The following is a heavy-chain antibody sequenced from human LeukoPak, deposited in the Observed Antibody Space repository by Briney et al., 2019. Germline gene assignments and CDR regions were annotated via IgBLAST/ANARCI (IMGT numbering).Heavy chain of an antibody. Sequence: GGSLRLSCAASGVTLSSFAMSWARQAPGKGLEWVSGISSSGSGDNTYYADSVKGRFTISRDNSKNTLYLQMNSLRSEDTAVYYCARVPPDHYYYGSGSYLYYFDYWGQGTLVTVSS. D-gene: IGHD3-10*01. CDR2: ISSSGSGDNT. J-gene: IGHJ4*02. V-gene: IGHV3-23*01. CDR1: GVTLSSFA. CDR3: ARVPPDHYYYGSGSYLYYFDY.